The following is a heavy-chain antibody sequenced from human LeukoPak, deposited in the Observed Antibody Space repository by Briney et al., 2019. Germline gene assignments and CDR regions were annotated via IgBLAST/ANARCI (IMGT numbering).Heavy chain of an antibody. Sequence: APVKVSCKASGYTFTGYYIHWVRQAPGQGLEWMGWINPNSGGRKYAQKFQGRVTMTRDTSMSTVYMELSGLTSDDTAVYYCASTLTVVGTLDYWGQGTLVPVSS. CDR3: ASTLTVVGTLDY. J-gene: IGHJ4*02. CDR1: GYTFTGYY. V-gene: IGHV1-2*02. D-gene: IGHD6-19*01. CDR2: INPNSGGR.